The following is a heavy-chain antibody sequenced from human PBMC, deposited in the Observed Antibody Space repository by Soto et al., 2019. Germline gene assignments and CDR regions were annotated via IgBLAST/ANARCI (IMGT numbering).Heavy chain of an antibody. CDR2: IYYSRST. CDR1: GGSISSGDYY. CDR3: ARALRAIWFGEYPGPAYYFDY. Sequence: SETLSLTCTVSGGSISSGDYYWSWIRQPPGKGLEWIGYIYYSRSTYYNPSLKSRVTISVDTSKNQFSLKLSSVTAADTAVYYCARALRAIWFGEYPGPAYYFDYWGQGTLVTVSS. V-gene: IGHV4-30-4*01. D-gene: IGHD3-10*01. J-gene: IGHJ4*02.